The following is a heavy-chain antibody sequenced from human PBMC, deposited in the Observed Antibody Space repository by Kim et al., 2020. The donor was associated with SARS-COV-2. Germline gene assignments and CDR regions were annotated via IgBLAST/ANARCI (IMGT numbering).Heavy chain of an antibody. Sequence: SETLSLTCTVSGGSISSYYWSWIRQPPGKGLEWIGYIYYSGSTNYNPSLKSRVTISVDTSKNQFSLQLSSVTAADTAGYYCGRLNPPYYYDSSGYAFGYWGQGTLVTVSS. V-gene: IGHV4-59*08. J-gene: IGHJ4*02. CDR3: GRLNPPYYYDSSGYAFGY. CDR2: IYYSGST. D-gene: IGHD3-22*01. CDR1: GGSISSYY.